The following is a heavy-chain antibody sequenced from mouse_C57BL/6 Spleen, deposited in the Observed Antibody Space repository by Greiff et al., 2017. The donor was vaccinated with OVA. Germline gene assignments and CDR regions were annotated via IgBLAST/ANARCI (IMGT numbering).Heavy chain of an antibody. CDR3: ARRGSFPMDF. CDR1: GFTFSSYT. V-gene: IGHV5-9*01. Sequence: EVQVVESGGGLVKPGGSLKLSCAASGFTFSSYTMSWVRQIPEKRLEWVATISGGGGITYYPDSVKGRFTISRDTAKNTLYLQMSSLRSEDTALYYCARRGSFPMDFWGQGTSVTVSS. D-gene: IGHD1-1*01. J-gene: IGHJ4*01. CDR2: ISGGGGIT.